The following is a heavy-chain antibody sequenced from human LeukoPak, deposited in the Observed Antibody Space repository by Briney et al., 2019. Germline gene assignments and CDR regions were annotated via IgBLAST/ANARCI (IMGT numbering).Heavy chain of an antibody. J-gene: IGHJ4*02. V-gene: IGHV4-39*01. Sequence: SETQSLTCTVSGGSISSSSYYWGWIRQPPGKGLEWIGSIYYSGSTYYNPSLKSRVTISVDTSKNQFSLKLSSVTAADTAVYYCASPSGSTTTDYWGQGTLVTVSS. CDR3: ASPSGSTTTDY. CDR2: IYYSGST. D-gene: IGHD1-26*01. CDR1: GGSISSSSYY.